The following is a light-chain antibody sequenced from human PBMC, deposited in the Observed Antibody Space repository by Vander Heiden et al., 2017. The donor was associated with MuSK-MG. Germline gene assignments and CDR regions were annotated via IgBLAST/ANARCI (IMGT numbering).Light chain of an antibody. CDR2: AAS. V-gene: IGKV1-8*01. J-gene: IGKJ2*01. CDR1: QGISRY. CDR3: QQDDSYPYT. Sequence: AIRMTQSPSSFSASTGDRVTITCRASQGISRYLAWYQQKPGKAPKLLIYAASTLQSGVPSRFSGSGSGTDFTLTISCLQSEDFATYYCQQDDSYPYTFGQGTKLEIK.